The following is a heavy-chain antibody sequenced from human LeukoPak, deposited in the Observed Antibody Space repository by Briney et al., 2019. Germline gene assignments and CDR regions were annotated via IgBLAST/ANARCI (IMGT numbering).Heavy chain of an antibody. CDR1: GGSISSGGYY. CDR3: ARYSSTFVYFEY. V-gene: IGHV4-61*08. CDR2: IYHSGSI. D-gene: IGHD6-13*01. J-gene: IGHJ4*02. Sequence: PSQTLSLTCTVSGGSISSGGYYWSWIRQSPGKGLEWIGYIYHSGSINYKSSLKSRVTMSRDTSKNQLSLRLSSVTAADTAVYYCARYSSTFVYFEYWGQGALVTVSS.